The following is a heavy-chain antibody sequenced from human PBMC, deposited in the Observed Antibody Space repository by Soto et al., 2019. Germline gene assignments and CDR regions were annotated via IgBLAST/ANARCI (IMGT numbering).Heavy chain of an antibody. D-gene: IGHD3-3*01. CDR3: ARTPTDRFLQSSPTYYYFGMDV. V-gene: IGHV1-69*13. CDR2: IIPIFHTS. Sequence: SVKVSCKASRGTFSSFAISWVRQAPGQGLEWMGGIIPIFHTSNYAQNFQGTVTITADESTSTAFLELSSLRSDDTAVYHCARTPTDRFLQSSPTYYYFGMDVWGQGTTVTVSS. J-gene: IGHJ6*02. CDR1: RGTFSSFA.